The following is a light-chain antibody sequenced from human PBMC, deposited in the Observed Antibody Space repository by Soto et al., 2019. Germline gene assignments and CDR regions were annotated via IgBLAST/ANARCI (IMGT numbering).Light chain of an antibody. J-gene: IGKJ2*01. V-gene: IGKV3-11*01. CDR3: PQRSNWPYT. Sequence: EIVLTQSPATLSLSPGERATLSCRASQSVSSYLAWYQQKPGQAPRLLIYDVFNRATGIPARFSGSGSGTDFTLTISSLEPEDFAVYYCPQRSNWPYTFGQGTKLEIK. CDR2: DVF. CDR1: QSVSSY.